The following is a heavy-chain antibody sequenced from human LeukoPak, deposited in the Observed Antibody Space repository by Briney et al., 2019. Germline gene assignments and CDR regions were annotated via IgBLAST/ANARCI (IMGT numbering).Heavy chain of an antibody. CDR3: ARPRGYSYLSAFDI. CDR1: GGSFSGYY. CDR2: INHSGST. D-gene: IGHD5-18*01. J-gene: IGHJ3*02. Sequence: SETLSLTCAVYGGSFSGYYWSWIRQPPGKGLEWIGEINHSGSTNYNPSLKSRVTISVDTSKNQFSLKLSSVTAADTAVYYCARPRGYSYLSAFDIWGQGTMVTVSS. V-gene: IGHV4-34*01.